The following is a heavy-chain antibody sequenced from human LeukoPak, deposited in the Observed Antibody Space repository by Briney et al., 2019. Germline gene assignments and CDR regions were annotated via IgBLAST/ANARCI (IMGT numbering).Heavy chain of an antibody. CDR3: ARDYGPFDP. CDR1: GGSISDYY. J-gene: IGHJ5*02. D-gene: IGHD4-17*01. Sequence: PPETLSLTCSVSGGSISDYYWSWIRQPAGKGLEWIGCIYPSGRTNYNPSLQSRVTMSVDTSKNQFSLKLSSVTAADTAVYFCARDYGPFDPWGQGTLVTVSS. CDR2: IYPSGRT. V-gene: IGHV4-4*07.